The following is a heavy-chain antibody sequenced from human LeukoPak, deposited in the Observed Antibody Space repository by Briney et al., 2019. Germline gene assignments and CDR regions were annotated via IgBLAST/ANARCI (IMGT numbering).Heavy chain of an antibody. CDR2: ISGSGGTA. CDR1: GFSFSSHA. D-gene: IGHD3-10*01. J-gene: IGHJ2*01. V-gene: IGHV3-23*01. Sequence: PGGSLRLSCAATGFSFSSHAMSWVRQAPGKGLEWVSGISGSGGTAYYADSVKGRFTISRDNSKNTLYLQMNSLRAEDTAVYYCAKSYGAGRYWYFDLWGRGTPVTVSS. CDR3: AKSYGAGRYWYFDL.